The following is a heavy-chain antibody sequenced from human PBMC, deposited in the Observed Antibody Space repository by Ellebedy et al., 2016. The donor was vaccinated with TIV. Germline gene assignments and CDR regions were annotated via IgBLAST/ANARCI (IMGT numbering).Heavy chain of an antibody. Sequence: GSLRLSXSVSGGSISRSTYYWGWIRQPPGKGLEWIGSIYYRGITYYNPSLKSRVTMSMDTYKNQFSLKLSSVAAADTAVYYCTREGYSGYAAGIDYWGQGSLVTVSS. CDR3: TREGYSGYAAGIDY. CDR2: IYYRGIT. CDR1: GGSISRSTYY. D-gene: IGHD5-12*01. V-gene: IGHV4-39*07. J-gene: IGHJ4*02.